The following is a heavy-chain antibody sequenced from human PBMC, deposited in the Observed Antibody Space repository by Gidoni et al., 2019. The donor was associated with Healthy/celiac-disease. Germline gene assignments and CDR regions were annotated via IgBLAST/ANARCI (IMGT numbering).Heavy chain of an antibody. J-gene: IGHJ4*02. V-gene: IGHV3-23*01. CDR2: IRGSGGST. Sequence: EVQLLESGGGLVQPGGSLRLSCAASGFTFSSYAMSWVRRAPGKGLEWVSAIRGSGGSTYYADSVKGRFTISRDNSKNTLYLQMNSLRAEDTAVYYCAKITLSLGSLQQLVTPSGESDYWGQGTLVTVSS. D-gene: IGHD6-13*01. CDR3: AKITLSLGSLQQLVTPSGESDY. CDR1: GFTFSSYA.